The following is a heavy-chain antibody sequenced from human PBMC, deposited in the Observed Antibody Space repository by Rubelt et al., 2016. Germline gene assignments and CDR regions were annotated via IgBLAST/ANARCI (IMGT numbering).Heavy chain of an antibody. V-gene: IGHV4-31*03. Sequence: QVQLQESGPGLVKPSQTLSLTCTVSGGSISSGGYSWSWIRQHPGKGLEWIGYIYYSGSTNYNPSRKSRVTISVDTAKNQLSLKLSSGTAADTAVYYCARGTSYEYYFDYWGQGTLVTVSS. CDR2: IYYSGST. CDR3: ARGTSYEYYFDY. CDR1: GGSISSGGYS. D-gene: IGHD2-2*01. J-gene: IGHJ4*02.